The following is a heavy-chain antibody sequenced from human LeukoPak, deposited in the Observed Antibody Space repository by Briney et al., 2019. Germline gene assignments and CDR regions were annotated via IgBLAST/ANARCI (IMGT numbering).Heavy chain of an antibody. D-gene: IGHD3-9*01. J-gene: IGHJ6*03. CDR3: ARDYDILTEGDYYHYYMDV. Sequence: GSLRLSCAASGFTFSSYWMSWVRQAPGKGLEWVANIKQDGSEKYYVDSVKGRFTISRDNAKNSLYLQMNSLRAEDTAVYYCARDYDILTEGDYYHYYMDVWGKGTTVTVSS. CDR2: IKQDGSEK. V-gene: IGHV3-7*01. CDR1: GFTFSSYW.